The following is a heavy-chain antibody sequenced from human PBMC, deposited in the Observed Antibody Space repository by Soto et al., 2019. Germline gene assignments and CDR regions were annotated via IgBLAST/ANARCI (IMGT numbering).Heavy chain of an antibody. CDR3: ARWGTDCGGDCSVWYYYGMDV. Sequence: QVQLVQSGAEVRKPGSSVKVSCKTSGGSFSNYAISWVRQAPGQGLEWMGGIIPLFGTPDYAQRFKGRVTIIADDSTSTAYMELKSLRPEDTAVYFCARWGTDCGGDCSVWYYYGMDVWGQGTTVTVSS. V-gene: IGHV1-69*12. CDR1: GGSFSNYA. D-gene: IGHD2-21*02. CDR2: IIPLFGTP. J-gene: IGHJ6*02.